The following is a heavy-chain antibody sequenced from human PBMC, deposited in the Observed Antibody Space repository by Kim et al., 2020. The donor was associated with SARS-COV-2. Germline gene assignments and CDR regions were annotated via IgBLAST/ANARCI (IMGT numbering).Heavy chain of an antibody. Sequence: SETLSLTCTVSGDSINAGSFYWAWIRQSPGKGLEWIGSLSSRGSSYYNPSLRGQVTISGDMSRNQVSLKMRSVIASDTAVYYCARLDITGFDNFLFGTFDIWGPGLLVTVS. D-gene: IGHD1-1*01. CDR3: ARLDITGFDNFLFGTFDI. CDR1: GDSINAGSFY. J-gene: IGHJ3*02. CDR2: LSSRGSS. V-gene: IGHV4-39*01.